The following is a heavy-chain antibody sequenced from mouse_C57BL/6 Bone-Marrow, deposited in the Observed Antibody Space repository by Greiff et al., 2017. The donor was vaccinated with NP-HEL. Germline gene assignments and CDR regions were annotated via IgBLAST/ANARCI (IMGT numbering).Heavy chain of an antibody. D-gene: IGHD2-4*01. Sequence: VKLVESGAELVKPGASVKMSCKASGYTFTTYPIEWMKQNHGKSLEWIGNFHPYNDDTKYNEKFKGKATLTVEKSSSTVYLELSRLTSDDSAVYYCARRDYDYPYFDVWGTGTTVTVSS. CDR2: FHPYNDDT. CDR1: GYTFTTYP. J-gene: IGHJ1*03. V-gene: IGHV1-47*01. CDR3: ARRDYDYPYFDV.